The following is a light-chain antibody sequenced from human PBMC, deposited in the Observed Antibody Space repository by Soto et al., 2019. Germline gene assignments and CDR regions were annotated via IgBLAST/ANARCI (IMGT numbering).Light chain of an antibody. CDR3: SPHAGSNIPWV. CDR2: EVT. Sequence: QSALTQPPSASGSPGQSVTISCTGTSSDVGGFNYVSWYQQHPGNAPKLMIYEVTKRPSGVPDRFSGSKSDNTASLTVSGLQAEDEADYYCSPHAGSNIPWVFGGGTKVTVL. CDR1: SSDVGGFNY. J-gene: IGLJ3*02. V-gene: IGLV2-8*01.